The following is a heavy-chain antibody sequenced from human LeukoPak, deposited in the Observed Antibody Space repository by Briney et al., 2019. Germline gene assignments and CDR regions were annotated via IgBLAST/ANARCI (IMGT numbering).Heavy chain of an antibody. J-gene: IGHJ4*02. CDR1: GGSVSTSNW. V-gene: IGHV4-4*02. CDR2: IYYSGDT. CDR3: ARAPGLGELRRTFDS. Sequence: SGTLSLTCAVSGGSVSTSNWWNWVRQSPGQGLEWIGEIYYSGDTNYNTSLKSRVTVSIDRSKNQFSLKLESVTAADTAVYYCARAPGLGELRRTFDSWGQGTLVTVSS. D-gene: IGHD3-10*01.